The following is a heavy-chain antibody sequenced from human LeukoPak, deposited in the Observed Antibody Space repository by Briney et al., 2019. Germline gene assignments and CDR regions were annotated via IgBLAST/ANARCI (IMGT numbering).Heavy chain of an antibody. CDR3: AKPRPSGTSDAFDI. J-gene: IGHJ3*02. CDR2: ISYDGSNK. D-gene: IGHD1-26*01. CDR1: GFTFSSYG. Sequence: PGRSLRLSCAASGFTFSSYGMHWVRQAPGKGLEWVAVISYDGSNKYYADSVKGRLTISRDNSKNTLYLQMNSLRAEDTAVYYCAKPRPSGTSDAFDIWGQGTMVTVSS. V-gene: IGHV3-30*18.